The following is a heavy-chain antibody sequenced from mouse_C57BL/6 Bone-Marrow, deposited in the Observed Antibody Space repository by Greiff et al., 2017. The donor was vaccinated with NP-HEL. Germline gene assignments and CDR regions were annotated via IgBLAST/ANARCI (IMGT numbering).Heavy chain of an antibody. Sequence: QVQLQQSGAELMKPGASVKLSCKATGYTFTGYWIEWVKQRPGHGLEWIGEILPGSGSTNYHEKFKGKATFTADTSSNTAYMQLSSLTTEDSAIYYCARTIKYYFDYWGQGTTLTVSS. CDR1: GYTFTGYW. D-gene: IGHD1-1*01. V-gene: IGHV1-9*01. CDR2: ILPGSGST. CDR3: ARTIKYYFDY. J-gene: IGHJ2*01.